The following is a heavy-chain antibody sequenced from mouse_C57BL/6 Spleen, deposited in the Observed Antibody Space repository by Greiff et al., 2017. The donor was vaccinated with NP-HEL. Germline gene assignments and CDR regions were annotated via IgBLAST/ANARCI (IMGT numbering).Heavy chain of an antibody. D-gene: IGHD2-2*01. CDR1: GFTFSSYA. CDR2: ISDGGSYT. Sequence: EVQLVESGGGLVKPGGSLKLSCAASGFTFSSYAMSWVRQTPEKRLEWVATISDGGSYTYYPDNVKGRFTISRDNAKNNLYLQMSQLRSEDTAMYYCARLGSTMVTEGFAYWGQGTLVTVSA. CDR3: ARLGSTMVTEGFAY. J-gene: IGHJ3*01. V-gene: IGHV5-4*01.